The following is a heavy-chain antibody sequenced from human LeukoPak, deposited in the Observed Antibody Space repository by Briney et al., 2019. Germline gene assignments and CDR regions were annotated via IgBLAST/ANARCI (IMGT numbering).Heavy chain of an antibody. Sequence: SETLSLTCAVSGYSISSGYYWGWIRQPPGKGLEWIGSICHSGSTYYNPSLKSRVTISVDTSKNQFSLKLSSVTAADTAVYYCARAKNEWPDYWGQGTLVTVSS. CDR2: ICHSGST. J-gene: IGHJ4*02. D-gene: IGHD3-3*01. V-gene: IGHV4-38-2*01. CDR1: GYSISSGYY. CDR3: ARAKNEWPDY.